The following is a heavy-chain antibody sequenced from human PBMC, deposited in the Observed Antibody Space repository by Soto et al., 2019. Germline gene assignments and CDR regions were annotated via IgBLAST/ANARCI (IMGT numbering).Heavy chain of an antibody. V-gene: IGHV3-9*01. CDR3: AKDKIAVGMHYFDY. J-gene: IGHJ4*02. Sequence: EVQLVESGGGLVQPGRSLRLSCAASGFTFDDYAMHWVRQTPGKGLEWVSGISWNSGNIGYADSVKGRFTISRDNAKNSLYLQMNSLRPEDTALYYCAKDKIAVGMHYFDYWGQGTLVTVSS. CDR1: GFTFDDYA. D-gene: IGHD6-19*01. CDR2: ISWNSGNI.